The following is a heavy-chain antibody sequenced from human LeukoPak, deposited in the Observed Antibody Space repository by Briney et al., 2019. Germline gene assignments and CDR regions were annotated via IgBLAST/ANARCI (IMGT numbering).Heavy chain of an antibody. CDR1: GGSISSYY. Sequence: SETLSLTCTVSGGSISSYYWRWIRQPPGKGLEWIGYIYYSGSTNYNPSLKSRVTISVDTSKNQISLKLSSGTAADTAVYYCARLRELVPDYWGQGTLVTVSS. CDR2: IYYSGST. J-gene: IGHJ4*02. CDR3: ARLRELVPDY. V-gene: IGHV4-59*08. D-gene: IGHD1-26*01.